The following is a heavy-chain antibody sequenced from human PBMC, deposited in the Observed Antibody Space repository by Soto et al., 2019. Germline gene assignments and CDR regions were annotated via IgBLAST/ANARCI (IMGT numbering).Heavy chain of an antibody. Sequence: GGSLRLSCAASGFTFSDAWMNWVRQAPGKGLEWVGRIKSKTDGGTTDYAAPVKGRFTISRDDSKNTLYLQMNSLKTEDTAVYYCTTVQYGGRNLPNYWGQGTLVTVSS. D-gene: IGHD4-4*01. CDR2: IKSKTDGGTT. CDR1: GFTFSDAW. CDR3: TTVQYGGRNLPNY. J-gene: IGHJ4*02. V-gene: IGHV3-15*07.